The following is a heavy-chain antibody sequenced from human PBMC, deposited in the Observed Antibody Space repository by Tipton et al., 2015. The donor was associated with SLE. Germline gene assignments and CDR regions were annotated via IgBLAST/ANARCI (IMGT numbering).Heavy chain of an antibody. Sequence: TLSLTCAVDGGPFSSYYWTWIRQPPGKGLEWIGEINDSGIANYNPSLRSRVTISLDLSKNEFSLKLTPVSPADTAVYFCARGPYGAAASYDYWGQGTLVTVSS. CDR3: ARGPYGAAASYDY. CDR1: GGPFSSYY. J-gene: IGHJ4*02. D-gene: IGHD6-13*01. V-gene: IGHV4-34*01. CDR2: INDSGIA.